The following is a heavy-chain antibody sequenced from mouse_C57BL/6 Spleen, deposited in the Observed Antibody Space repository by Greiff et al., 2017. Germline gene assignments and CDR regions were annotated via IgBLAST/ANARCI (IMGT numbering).Heavy chain of an antibody. CDR3: ARSVYCGRSYRVPRLAMDY. CDR1: GYSFTDYN. V-gene: IGHV1-39*01. J-gene: IGHJ4*01. CDR2: INPNYGTT. Sequence: VQLQQSGPELVKPGASVKISCKASGYSFTDYNMNWVKQSHGKSLEWIGVINPNYGTTSYNQKFKGKATLTVDQSSSTAYMQLNSLTSEDSAVYYCARSVYCGRSYRVPRLAMDYWGQGTSVTVSS. D-gene: IGHD1-1*01.